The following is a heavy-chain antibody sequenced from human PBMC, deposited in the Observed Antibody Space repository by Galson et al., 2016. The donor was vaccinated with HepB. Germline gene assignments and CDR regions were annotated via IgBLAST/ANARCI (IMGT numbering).Heavy chain of an antibody. Sequence: SLRLSCAGSGFSFSDHYMDWVRQAPGKGLEWVGRIRNKRNNYITEYTASVIGRFTISRDDSRNSVDLQMNTLKIEDTAVYYCARMANGADSDWGQGTLVTVSS. CDR1: GFSFSDHY. D-gene: IGHD2-8*01. CDR2: IRNKRNNYIT. J-gene: IGHJ4*02. V-gene: IGHV3-72*01. CDR3: ARMANGADSD.